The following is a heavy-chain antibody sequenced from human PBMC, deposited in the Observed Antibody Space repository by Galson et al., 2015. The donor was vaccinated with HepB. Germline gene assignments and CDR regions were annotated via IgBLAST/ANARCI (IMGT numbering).Heavy chain of an antibody. CDR2: IWSDGSNK. Sequence: SLRLSRAASGFTFSSYGMHWVRQAPGKGLERGAVIWSDGSNKYYADSVKGRFTISRDNSKNTLYLQMNSLRAEDTAVYDCAREPYYDSSPTAGCFDYWGQGTLVTVSS. CDR1: GFTFSSYG. V-gene: IGHV3-33*08. D-gene: IGHD3-22*01. CDR3: AREPYYDSSPTAGCFDY. J-gene: IGHJ4*02.